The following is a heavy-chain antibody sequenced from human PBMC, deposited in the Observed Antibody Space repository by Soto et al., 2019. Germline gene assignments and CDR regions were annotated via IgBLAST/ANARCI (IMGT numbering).Heavy chain of an antibody. D-gene: IGHD3-22*01. J-gene: IGHJ4*02. V-gene: IGHV4-34*01. CDR1: GGSFSGYY. CDR2: IDHSGST. CDR3: AISLWGTYYYDSSGYSHYYFDY. Sequence: PSETLSLTCAVYGGSFSGYYWAWIRQTPGKGLEWIGEIDHSGSTNYNPSLKSRVTISVDKSKNQFTLKLSSVTAADTAVYYCAISLWGTYYYDSSGYSHYYFDYWGQGTLVTVSS.